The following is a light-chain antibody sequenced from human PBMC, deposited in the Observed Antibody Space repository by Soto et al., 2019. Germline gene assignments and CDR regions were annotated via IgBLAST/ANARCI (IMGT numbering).Light chain of an antibody. CDR1: QSVSSH. Sequence: EIVMTQSPATLFVSPGERATLSCRARQSVSSHLAWYQQKPGQAPRLLIYAASTRATGIPATFSGSGSGTEFTLTISSLQSEDYAVYYCQQHHDWPLTFGGGTKVEI. CDR2: AAS. V-gene: IGKV3-15*01. CDR3: QQHHDWPLT. J-gene: IGKJ4*01.